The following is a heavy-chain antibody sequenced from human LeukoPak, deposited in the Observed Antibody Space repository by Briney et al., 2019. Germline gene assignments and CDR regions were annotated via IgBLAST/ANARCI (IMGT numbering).Heavy chain of an antibody. D-gene: IGHD1-26*01. Sequence: ASVKVSCKASGYTFTSYYMHWVRQAPGQGLEWMGIINPSGGSTSYAQKFQGRVTMTRDTSTSTVYMELSSLRSGDTTVYYCARPGDSGSYYDSWFDPWGQGTLVTVSS. V-gene: IGHV1-46*01. CDR1: GYTFTSYY. CDR2: INPSGGST. J-gene: IGHJ5*02. CDR3: ARPGDSGSYYDSWFDP.